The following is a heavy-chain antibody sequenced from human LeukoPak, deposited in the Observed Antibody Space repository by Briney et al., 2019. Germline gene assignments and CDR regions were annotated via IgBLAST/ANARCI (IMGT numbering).Heavy chain of an antibody. V-gene: IGHV4-59*12. D-gene: IGHD3-9*01. J-gene: IGHJ4*02. CDR1: RGSITNYY. CDR2: IYYSGTT. CDR3: ARGPYYDILTGYYRGFDY. Sequence: PSETLSLTCTVSRGSITNYYWSWIRQPPGKGLEWIGYIYYSGTTNYNPSLRSRVTISVDTSKNQFSLKLSSVTAADTAVYYCARGPYYDILTGYYRGFDYWGQGTLVTVSS.